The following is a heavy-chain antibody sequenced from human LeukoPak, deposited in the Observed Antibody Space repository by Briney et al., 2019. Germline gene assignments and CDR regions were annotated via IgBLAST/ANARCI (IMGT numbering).Heavy chain of an antibody. Sequence: GESLKISCKGSGYSFTKYWIGVERQMPGEGLEWLGIIYPWDSDTRYNPSFEGQVTISADKSISTAYLQWSSLKASDTAMYCCARRYTSSEIFDYWGQRTLVPVSS. CDR3: ARRYTSSEIFDY. CDR2: IYPWDSDT. V-gene: IGHV5-51*01. J-gene: IGHJ4*02. D-gene: IGHD6-19*01. CDR1: GYSFTKYW.